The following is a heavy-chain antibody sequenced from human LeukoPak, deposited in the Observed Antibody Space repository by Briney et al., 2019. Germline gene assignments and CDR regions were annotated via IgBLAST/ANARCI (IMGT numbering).Heavy chain of an antibody. Sequence: GGSLRLSCAASGFTFSSYWMSWVRQAPGKGLEWVANIKQDGSEKYYVDSVKGRFTISRDNAKNSLYLQMNSLRAEDTAVYYCARVLWFGELLGLGAFDIWGQGTMATVSS. CDR1: GFTFSSYW. J-gene: IGHJ3*02. CDR2: IKQDGSEK. D-gene: IGHD3-10*01. V-gene: IGHV3-7*04. CDR3: ARVLWFGELLGLGAFDI.